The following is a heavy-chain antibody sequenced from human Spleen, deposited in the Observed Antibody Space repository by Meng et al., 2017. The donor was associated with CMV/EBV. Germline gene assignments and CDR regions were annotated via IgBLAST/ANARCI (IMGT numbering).Heavy chain of an antibody. D-gene: IGHD2-2*02. J-gene: IGHJ4*02. V-gene: IGHV3-23*01. Sequence: GGSLRLSCAASGFPFNTVTMSWLRQAPGKGLEWVAGISSSGDTTYYADSVQGRFIISRDNSRNTLFLQMNSLRADDSAVYYCAKGWSVVVLGVIRGLDYWGQGTLVTVSS. CDR1: GFPFNTVT. CDR3: AKGWSVVVLGVIRGLDY. CDR2: ISSSGDTT.